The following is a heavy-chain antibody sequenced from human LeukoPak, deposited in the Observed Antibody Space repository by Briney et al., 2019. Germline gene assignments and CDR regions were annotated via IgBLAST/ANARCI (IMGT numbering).Heavy chain of an antibody. CDR3: ARHNGWYDY. CDR1: GFTFSSYE. V-gene: IGHV3-48*03. D-gene: IGHD6-19*01. J-gene: IGHJ4*02. Sequence: GRSLRLSCAASGFTFSSYEMDWVRQAPEKGLEWISYISSSGGYMYADSVKGRFTISRDNAKNSLYLQMNSLRAEDTGVYYCARHNGWYDYWGQGTLVTVSS. CDR2: ISSSGGY.